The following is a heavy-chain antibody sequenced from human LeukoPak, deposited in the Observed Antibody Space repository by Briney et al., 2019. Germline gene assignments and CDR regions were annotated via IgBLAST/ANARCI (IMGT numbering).Heavy chain of an antibody. CDR1: GFIFSHYG. D-gene: IGHD4-11*01. J-gene: IGHJ4*01. Sequence: GGSLRLSCAASGFIFSHYGMHWVRQAPGKGLEWVAVIWSDGSNRFYAGSVKGRFTISRDNSQSTLFLQMNSLRAEDTAMYYCARDAQRGFDYSNSLEYWGHGTLATVSS. CDR3: ARDAQRGFDYSNSLEY. CDR2: IWSDGSNR. V-gene: IGHV3-33*01.